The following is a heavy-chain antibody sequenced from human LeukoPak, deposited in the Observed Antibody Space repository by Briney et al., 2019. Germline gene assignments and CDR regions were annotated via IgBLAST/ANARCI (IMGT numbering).Heavy chain of an antibody. Sequence: PGGFLRLSCAASGFTCDDYGMSWVRQAPGKGLEWVSGINWNGGSTGYADSVKGRFTISRDNSKNTLYLQMNSLRAEDTALYYCANVWGVVVAARFWGKGTTVTISS. J-gene: IGHJ6*04. CDR3: ANVWGVVVAARF. CDR2: INWNGGST. D-gene: IGHD2-15*01. CDR1: GFTCDDYG. V-gene: IGHV3-20*04.